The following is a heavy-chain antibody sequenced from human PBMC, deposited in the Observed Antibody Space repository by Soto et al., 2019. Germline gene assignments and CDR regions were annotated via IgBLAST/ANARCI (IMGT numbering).Heavy chain of an antibody. CDR2: INHSGST. D-gene: IGHD2-2*01. J-gene: IGHJ4*02. V-gene: IGHV4-34*01. CDR3: ARGLGVPAAIGFDY. CDR1: GGSFSGYY. Sequence: SETLSLTCAVYGGSFSGYYWSWIRQPPGKGLEWIGEINHSGSTNYNPSLKSRVTISVDTSKNQFSLKLSSVTAADTAVYYCARGLGVPAAIGFDYWGQGTLVTVSS.